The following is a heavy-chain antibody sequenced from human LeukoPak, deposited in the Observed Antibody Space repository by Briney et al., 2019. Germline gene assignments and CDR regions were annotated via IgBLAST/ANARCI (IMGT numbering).Heavy chain of an antibody. CDR2: IKQDGSAK. CDR3: ARDNGWSADF. J-gene: IGHJ4*02. V-gene: IGHV3-7*03. CDR1: GFTFSRHW. D-gene: IGHD2-15*01. Sequence: QPGGSLRLSCAASGFTFSRHWMYWVRQAPGKGLEWVANIKQDGSAKPYVDSVKGRFTISRDNAKNSLFLQMNSLRAEDTAVYYCARDNGWSADFWGQGTLVTVSS.